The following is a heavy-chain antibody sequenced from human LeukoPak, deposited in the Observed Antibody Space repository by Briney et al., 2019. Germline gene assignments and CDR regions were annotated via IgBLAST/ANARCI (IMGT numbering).Heavy chain of an antibody. J-gene: IGHJ4*02. D-gene: IGHD6-13*01. V-gene: IGHV3-7*01. CDR1: GFTFSGYW. CDR3: TRDEAAATN. CDR2: IKQDGREK. Sequence: GGSLRLSCAGSGFTFSGYWMSWVRQAPGKGPEWVANIKQDGREKHYVDSVKGRFTISRDNVKSSLYLQMNNLRAEDTAVYYCTRDEAAATNWGQGTPVTVSS.